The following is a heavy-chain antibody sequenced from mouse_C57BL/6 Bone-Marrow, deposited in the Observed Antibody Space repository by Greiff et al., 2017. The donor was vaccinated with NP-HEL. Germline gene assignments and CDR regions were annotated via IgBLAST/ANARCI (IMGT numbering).Heavy chain of an antibody. J-gene: IGHJ3*01. V-gene: IGHV5-6*01. Sequence: EVKLVESGGDLVKPGGSLKLSCAASGFTFSSYGVSWVRQTPDKRLEWVATISSGGSYTYYPDSVKGRFTISRDNAKNTLYLQMSSLKSEDTAMYYGARQSSGEGGFAYWGQGTLVTVSA. CDR1: GFTFSSYG. CDR3: ARQSSGEGGFAY. D-gene: IGHD3-2*02. CDR2: ISSGGSYT.